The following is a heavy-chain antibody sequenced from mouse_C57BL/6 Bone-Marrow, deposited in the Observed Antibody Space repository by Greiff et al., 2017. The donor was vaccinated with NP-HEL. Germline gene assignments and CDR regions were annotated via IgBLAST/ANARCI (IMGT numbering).Heavy chain of an antibody. CDR1: GYTFTSYW. Sequence: EVQLQESGTVLARPGASVKMSCKTSGYTFTSYWMHWVKQRPGQGLEWIGAIYPGNSDNSYNQKFKGKATLTAVTSASTAYMKLSSLTNEDSAVYYCTYGNYYYAMDYWCQGTAVTVSS. J-gene: IGHJ4*01. CDR2: IYPGNSDN. D-gene: IGHD2-1*01. CDR3: TYGNYYYAMDY. V-gene: IGHV1-5*01.